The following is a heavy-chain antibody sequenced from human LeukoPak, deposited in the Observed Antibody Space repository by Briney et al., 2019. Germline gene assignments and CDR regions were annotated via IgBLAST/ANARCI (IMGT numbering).Heavy chain of an antibody. CDR1: DGSISSSNW. CDR3: ARGTLEVADRNFDY. V-gene: IGHV4-4*02. Sequence: PSETLSLTCAVSDGSISSSNWWTWVRPPPGKGLEWIGEIYHSGSTNYNPSLKSRVTISVDKSKNQFSLNLSSVTAADTAVYYCARGTLEVADRNFDYWGQGTLVTVSS. J-gene: IGHJ4*02. D-gene: IGHD6-19*01. CDR2: IYHSGST.